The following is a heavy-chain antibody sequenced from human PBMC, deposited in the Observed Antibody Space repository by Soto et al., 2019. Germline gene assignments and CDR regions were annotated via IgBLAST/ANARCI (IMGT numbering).Heavy chain of an antibody. Sequence: QVQLVESGGGVVQPGRSLRLSCAASGFTFSSYGMHWVRQAPGKGLEWVAVISYDGSNKYYADSVKGRFTISRDNSKNTLYLQMKSLRAEDTAVYYCAKEYCISTSCYGGKRYYFDYWGQGTLVTVSS. D-gene: IGHD2-2*01. J-gene: IGHJ4*02. CDR3: AKEYCISTSCYGGKRYYFDY. CDR1: GFTFSSYG. V-gene: IGHV3-30*18. CDR2: ISYDGSNK.